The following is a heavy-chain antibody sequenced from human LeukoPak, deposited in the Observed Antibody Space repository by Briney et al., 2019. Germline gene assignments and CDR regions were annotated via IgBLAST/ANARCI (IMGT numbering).Heavy chain of an antibody. J-gene: IGHJ4*02. CDR1: GGTFSSYA. D-gene: IGHD3-3*01. CDR2: IIPVFGTT. CDR3: ARGALLEGYSYYFDY. Sequence: SVTVSCMASGGTFSSYAISWVRPAPGEVLEWMGGIIPVFGTTNYTQKFQGKVTSTADESTSTANMELSSLRSENTAVYYCARGALLEGYSYYFDYWGQGTLVTVSS. V-gene: IGHV1-69*01.